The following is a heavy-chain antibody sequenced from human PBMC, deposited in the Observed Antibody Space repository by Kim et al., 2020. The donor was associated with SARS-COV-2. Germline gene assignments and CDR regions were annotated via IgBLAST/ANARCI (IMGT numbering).Heavy chain of an antibody. CDR2: IYYSGST. J-gene: IGHJ2*01. D-gene: IGHD3-22*01. CDR3: ARHVGGYYGPKDWYFD. CDR1: GGSISSSSYY. Sequence: ETLSLTCTVSGGSISSSSYYWGWIRQPPGKGLEWIGSIYYSGSTYYNPSLKSRVTISVDTSKNQFSLKLSSVTAADTAVYYCARHVGGYYGPKDWYFD. V-gene: IGHV4-39*01.